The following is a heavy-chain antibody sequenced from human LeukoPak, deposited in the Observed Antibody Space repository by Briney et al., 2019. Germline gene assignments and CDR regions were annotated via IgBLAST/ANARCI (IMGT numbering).Heavy chain of an antibody. CDR2: INPNSGGT. J-gene: IGHJ3*02. CDR3: ARGFSSGRFGFDI. CDR1: GYTFRDYF. Sequence: GASVKVSCKASGYTFRDYFMFWVRQAPGQGLEWMGRINPNSGGTKYAQKFQGRVTMTRDTSISTAYMELSGLRSADAAVFYCARGFSSGRFGFDIWGPGAVVAVSS. V-gene: IGHV1-2*06. D-gene: IGHD6-19*01.